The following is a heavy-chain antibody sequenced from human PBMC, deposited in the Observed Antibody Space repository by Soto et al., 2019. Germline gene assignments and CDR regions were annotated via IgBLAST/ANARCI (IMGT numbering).Heavy chain of an antibody. Sequence: QVQLVQSGAEVKKPGSSVKVSCKASGGTFSSYTISWVRQAPGQGLEWMGRIIPILGIANYAQKFQGRVTITAYKSTSTAYMELSSLRSEDTAVYYCAIYPTDYYDSRDRGYFDLWGRGTLVTVSS. V-gene: IGHV1-69*02. J-gene: IGHJ2*01. CDR3: AIYPTDYYDSRDRGYFDL. CDR2: IIPILGIA. D-gene: IGHD3-22*01. CDR1: GGTFSSYT.